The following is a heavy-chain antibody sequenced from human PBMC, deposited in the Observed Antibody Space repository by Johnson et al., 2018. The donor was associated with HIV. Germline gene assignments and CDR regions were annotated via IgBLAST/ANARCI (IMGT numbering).Heavy chain of an antibody. V-gene: IGHV3-30*02. CDR1: GFTFSSYG. CDR3: ARGHSGSYYYDAFDI. CDR2: IRYDGSNT. D-gene: IGHD1-26*01. Sequence: QVQLVESGGGVVQPGGSLRLSCAASGFTFSSYGMHWVRQAPGKGLEWVAFIRYDGSNTYDADSVRGRFTISRDNSKNTLYLQMGSLRAEDMAVYYCARGHSGSYYYDAFDIWGQGTIVTVSS. J-gene: IGHJ3*02.